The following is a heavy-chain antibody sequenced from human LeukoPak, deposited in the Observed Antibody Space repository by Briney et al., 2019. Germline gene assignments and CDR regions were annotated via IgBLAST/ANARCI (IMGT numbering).Heavy chain of an antibody. D-gene: IGHD6-13*01. Sequence: GGSLRLSCAVSGFAFGSEAMSWVRQSPARGLEWVASISPGGGTTYYADYVKGRFTISRDNSNNSLFVQMNSLRAEDTAVYYCAKGSTSDVWSSSLDYWGQGTLVTVSS. CDR1: GFAFGSEA. J-gene: IGHJ4*02. CDR3: AKGSTSDVWSSSLDY. CDR2: ISPGGGTT. V-gene: IGHV3-23*01.